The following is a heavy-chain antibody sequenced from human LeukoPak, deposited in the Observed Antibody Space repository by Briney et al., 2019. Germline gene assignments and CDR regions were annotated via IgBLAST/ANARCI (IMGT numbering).Heavy chain of an antibody. CDR3: ARASRWFGELLGVFYYYYMDV. Sequence: ASVKVSRKASGGTFSSYAISWVRQAPGQGLEWMGGIIPIFGTANYAQKFQGRVTITANKSTSTAYMELSSLRSEDTAVYYCARASRWFGELLGVFYYYYMDVWGKGTTVTVSS. D-gene: IGHD3-10*01. V-gene: IGHV1-69*06. CDR1: GGTFSSYA. CDR2: IIPIFGTA. J-gene: IGHJ6*03.